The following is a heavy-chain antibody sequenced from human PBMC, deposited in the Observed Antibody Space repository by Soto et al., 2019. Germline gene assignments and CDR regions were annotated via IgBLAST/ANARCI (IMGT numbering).Heavy chain of an antibody. D-gene: IGHD3-22*01. CDR1: RGSTSVNNR. V-gene: IGHV4-4*02. CDR3: GRSEVVNWAWLFDWFEP. Sequence: SETLPLTCAVSRGSTSVNNRWSWVRQPPEQGQEWIGEIYHSGSTNYNPSLKSRVTISVDKSKNQFSPELNSLTAADTAVYYCGRSEVVNWAWLFDWFEPWCQGTLV. J-gene: IGHJ5*01. CDR2: IYHSGST.